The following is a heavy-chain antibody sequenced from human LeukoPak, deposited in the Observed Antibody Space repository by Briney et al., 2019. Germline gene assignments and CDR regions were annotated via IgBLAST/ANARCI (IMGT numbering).Heavy chain of an antibody. V-gene: IGHV3-21*01. D-gene: IGHD2-21*02. Sequence: GGSLRLSCAASGFTFSSYSMNWVRQAPGKGLEWVSSISSSSSYIYYADSVKGRFTISRDNAKNSLYLQMNSLRAEDTAVYYCARTTVVTHTTDAFDIWGQGTAVTVSS. CDR3: ARTTVVTHTTDAFDI. J-gene: IGHJ3*02. CDR1: GFTFSSYS. CDR2: ISSSSSYI.